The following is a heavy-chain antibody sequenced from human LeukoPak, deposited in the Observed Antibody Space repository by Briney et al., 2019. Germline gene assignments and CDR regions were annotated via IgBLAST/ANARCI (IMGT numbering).Heavy chain of an antibody. Sequence: GASLKISFKGSCSSFASYWISWVRPMPGKGLDWMGRIDPIDSYSNYSPSFQGHVTISADKSISTAYLQWSSLKASDTAMYYCARTYYNILTGYPHFDYWGQGTLVTVSS. CDR2: IDPIDSYS. D-gene: IGHD3-9*01. V-gene: IGHV5-10-1*01. CDR3: ARTYYNILTGYPHFDY. CDR1: CSSFASYW. J-gene: IGHJ4*02.